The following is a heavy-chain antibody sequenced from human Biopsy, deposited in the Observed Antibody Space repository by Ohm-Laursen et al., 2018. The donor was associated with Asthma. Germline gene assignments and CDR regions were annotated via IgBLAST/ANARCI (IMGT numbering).Heavy chain of an antibody. CDR2: VYWTGST. CDR3: VRAVRNEQWLAPFDY. D-gene: IGHD6-19*01. CDR1: GGSIRSHD. J-gene: IGHJ4*02. V-gene: IGHV4-59*11. Sequence: TLSLTCTVSGGSIRSHDWNWIRQSPEKGLEWMGYVYWTGSTNYNPSLKSRVTMSVDTSKNRMFLELTSVTAADTAIYYCVRAVRNEQWLAPFDYWGQGKPVTVSS.